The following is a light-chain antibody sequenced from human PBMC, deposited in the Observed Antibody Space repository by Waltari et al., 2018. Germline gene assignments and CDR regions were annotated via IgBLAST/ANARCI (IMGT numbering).Light chain of an antibody. V-gene: IGKV4-1*01. CDR2: WAS. CDR1: QRLLFTSNNKNY. Sequence: DIVMTQSPDSLAVFLGERATINCRSSQRLLFTSNNKNYLSWYQKKAGQPPRLLLYWASTRESGVPDRCSGGGSGTEFTLSISSLQAEDVAVYYCQQYYNTPLTFGGGTKVDI. J-gene: IGKJ4*01. CDR3: QQYYNTPLT.